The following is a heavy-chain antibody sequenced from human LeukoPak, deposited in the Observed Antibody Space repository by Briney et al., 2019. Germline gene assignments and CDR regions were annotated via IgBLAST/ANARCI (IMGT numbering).Heavy chain of an antibody. CDR3: ASRLGYSSSWFLSKPFDP. CDR1: GGSIGSSNW. V-gene: IGHV4-4*02. CDR2: IYHSGST. Sequence: SETLSLTCAVSGGSIGSSNWWSWVRQPPGKGLEWIGEIYHSGSTNYNPSLKSRVTISVDKSKNQFSLKLSSVTAADTAVYYCASRLGYSSSWFLSKPFDPWGQGTLVTVSS. J-gene: IGHJ5*02. D-gene: IGHD6-13*01.